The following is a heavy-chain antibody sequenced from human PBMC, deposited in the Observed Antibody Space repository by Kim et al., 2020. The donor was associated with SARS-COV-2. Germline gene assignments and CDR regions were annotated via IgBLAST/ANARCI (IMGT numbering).Heavy chain of an antibody. CDR3: ARQGIEYSSSSRYYYYGMDV. Sequence: GESLKISCKGSGYSFTSYWISWVRQMPGKGLEWMGRIDPSDSYTNYSPSFQGHVTISADKSISTAYLQWSSLKASDTAMYYCARQGIEYSSSSRYYYYGMDVWGQGTTVTVSS. CDR2: IDPSDSYT. V-gene: IGHV5-10-1*01. J-gene: IGHJ6*02. CDR1: GYSFTSYW. D-gene: IGHD6-6*01.